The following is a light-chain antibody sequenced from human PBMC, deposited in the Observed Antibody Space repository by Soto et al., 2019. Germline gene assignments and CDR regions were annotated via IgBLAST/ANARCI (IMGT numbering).Light chain of an antibody. CDR3: QQYDNWPPYT. V-gene: IGKV3-15*01. J-gene: IGKJ5*01. Sequence: EIVMTQSPATLSVSPWERATLSCRASQSVSSNLAWFQQNPGQAPRLLIYGASTRATGIPARFSGSGSGTDFTLTISSLQSEDFAVYYCQQYDNWPPYTFGQGTRLEIK. CDR2: GAS. CDR1: QSVSSN.